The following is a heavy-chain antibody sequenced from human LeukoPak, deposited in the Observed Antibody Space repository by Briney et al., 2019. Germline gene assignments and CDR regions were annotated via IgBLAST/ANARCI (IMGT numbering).Heavy chain of an antibody. D-gene: IGHD3-22*01. CDR3: ARGSTYYDSSGQVPFDY. V-gene: IGHV3-48*01. CDR2: ISSSSSTI. J-gene: IGHJ4*02. CDR1: GFTFGTYS. Sequence: GGSLRLSCAASGFTFGTYSMNWVRQAPGKGLEWVSYISSSSSTIYYADSVKGRFTISRDNAKNSLYLQMNSLRAEDTAVYYCARGSTYYDSSGQVPFDYWGQGTLVTVSS.